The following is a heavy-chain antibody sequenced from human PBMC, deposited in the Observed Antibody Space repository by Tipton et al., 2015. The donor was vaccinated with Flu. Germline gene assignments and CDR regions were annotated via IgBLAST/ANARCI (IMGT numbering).Heavy chain of an antibody. CDR1: GGSISSSRYY. D-gene: IGHD4-23*01. J-gene: IGHJ4*02. Sequence: TLSLTCTVSGGSISSSRYYWGWIRQPPGKGLEWIGSIYYSGSTYYNPSLKSRVTISVDTSKNQFSLKLSSVTAADTAVYYCARVGVVTPFDYWGQGTLVTVSS. CDR2: IYYSGST. V-gene: IGHV4-39*07. CDR3: ARVGVVTPFDY.